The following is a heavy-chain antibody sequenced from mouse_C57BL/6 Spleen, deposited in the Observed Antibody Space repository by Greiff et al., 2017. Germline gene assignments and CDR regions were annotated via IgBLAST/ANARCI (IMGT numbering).Heavy chain of an antibody. CDR3: AGSVDGYYVAFAY. CDR1: GYTFTSYW. CDR2: IDPNSGGT. J-gene: IGHJ3*01. Sequence: QVQLQQPGAELVKPGASVKLSCKASGYTFTSYWMHWVKQRPGRGLEWIGRIDPNSGGTKYNEKFKSKATLTVDKPSSTAYMQLSSLTSEASAVYVWAGSVDGYYVAFAYWGQGTLVTVSA. D-gene: IGHD2-3*01. V-gene: IGHV1-72*01.